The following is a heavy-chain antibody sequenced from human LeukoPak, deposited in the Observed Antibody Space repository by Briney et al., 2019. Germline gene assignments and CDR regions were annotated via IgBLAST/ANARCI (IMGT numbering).Heavy chain of an antibody. D-gene: IGHD5-18*01. CDR3: ASLQIQLWLRGYFDY. V-gene: IGHV3-30*03. CDR1: GFTFSSYG. CDR2: ISYDGSNK. Sequence: GRSLRLSCAASGFTFSSYGMHWVRQAPGKGLEWVAVISYDGSNKYYADSVKGRFTISRDNSKNTLYLQMNSLRAEDTAVYYCASLQIQLWLRGYFDYWGQGTLVTVSS. J-gene: IGHJ4*02.